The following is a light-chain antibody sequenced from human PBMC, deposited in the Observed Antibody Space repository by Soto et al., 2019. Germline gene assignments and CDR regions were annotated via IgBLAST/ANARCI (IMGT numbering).Light chain of an antibody. J-gene: IGKJ1*01. CDR3: LQHNSYPRT. CDR2: AAS. Sequence: IQLTQSPSSLSASVGDSVTITCRASQDISSHLAWYQQKPGKAPKVLIYAASTLESGIPSRFSGSGSGTDFTLTISSLQPEDFATYYCLQHNSYPRTFGQGTKVDIK. V-gene: IGKV1-9*01. CDR1: QDISSH.